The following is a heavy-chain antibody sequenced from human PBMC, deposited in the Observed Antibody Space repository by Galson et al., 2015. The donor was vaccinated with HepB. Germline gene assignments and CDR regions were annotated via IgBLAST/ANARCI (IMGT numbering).Heavy chain of an antibody. Sequence: SLRLSCAASGFAFGDYAVSWFRQAPGKGLEWVGFIRSKAYGGTTEYASSVKGRFTISRDDSKSIAYLQMNSLKTEDTAVYYCTSEGEMATITAFDYWGQGTLVTVSS. D-gene: IGHD5-24*01. J-gene: IGHJ4*02. CDR1: GFAFGDYA. CDR3: TSEGEMATITAFDY. V-gene: IGHV3-49*03. CDR2: IRSKAYGGTT.